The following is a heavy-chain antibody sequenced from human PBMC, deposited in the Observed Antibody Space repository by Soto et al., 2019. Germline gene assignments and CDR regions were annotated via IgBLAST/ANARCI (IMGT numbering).Heavy chain of an antibody. V-gene: IGHV3-21*01. CDR3: ARTGYSSGIYDY. D-gene: IGHD6-19*01. CDR1: GFTFSSYS. J-gene: IGHJ4*02. Sequence: EVQLVESGGGLVKPRGSLRLSCAASGFTFSSYSMNWVRQAPGKGLEWVSSISSSSSYIYYADSVKGRFTISRDNAKNSLYLQMNSLRAEDTAVYYCARTGYSSGIYDYWGQGTLVTVSS. CDR2: ISSSSSYI.